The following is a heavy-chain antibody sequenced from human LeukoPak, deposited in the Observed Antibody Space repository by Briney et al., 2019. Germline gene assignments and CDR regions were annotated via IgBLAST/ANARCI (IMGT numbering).Heavy chain of an antibody. CDR1: GFTFSSYW. CDR2: IKQDGSEK. J-gene: IGHJ4*02. CDR3: ARETAAAGSFIAINDY. V-gene: IGHV3-7*01. Sequence: GGSLRLSCAASGFTFSSYWMSWVRQAPGKGLEWVANIKQDGSEKYYVDSVKGRFTISRDNSKNTLYLQMNSLRAEDTAVYYCARETAAAGSFIAINDYWGQGTLVTVSS. D-gene: IGHD6-13*01.